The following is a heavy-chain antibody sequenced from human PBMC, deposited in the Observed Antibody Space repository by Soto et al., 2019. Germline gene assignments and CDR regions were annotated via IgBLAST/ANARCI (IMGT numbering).Heavy chain of an antibody. V-gene: IGHV1-18*01. J-gene: IGHJ4*02. D-gene: IGHD2-15*01. CDR1: GYIFSSFG. CDR3: ARGYCRCVSCPLDF. Sequence: HVQLVQSGDEVMKPGASVKVSCKASGYIFSSFGISWVRQVPGQGLEWMGWINTYNGDTNYAQKFQGRVTMTTDTSTSTAYMELRSLISDDTAVYYCARGYCRCVSCPLDFWGQGTLVTGSS. CDR2: INTYNGDT.